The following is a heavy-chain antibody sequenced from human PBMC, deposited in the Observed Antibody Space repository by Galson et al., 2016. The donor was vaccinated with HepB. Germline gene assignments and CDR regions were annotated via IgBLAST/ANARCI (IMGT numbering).Heavy chain of an antibody. V-gene: IGHV1-46*01. CDR1: GYTFSSYP. D-gene: IGHD5-24*01. CDR2: ITPDNGNT. CDR3: ARDKERWVQYNYYFGMDV. J-gene: IGHJ6*02. Sequence: SVKVSCKASGYTFSSYPIHWVRQAPGQGLEWMGIITPDNGNTVYAQKFQGSVTMTSDTSTSTVYMEVCSLRSEHTAVYYCARDKERWVQYNYYFGMDVWGQGTTVTVSS.